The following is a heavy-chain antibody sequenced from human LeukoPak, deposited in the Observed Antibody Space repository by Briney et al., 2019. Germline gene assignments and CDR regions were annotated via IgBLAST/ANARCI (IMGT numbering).Heavy chain of an antibody. CDR2: LPSGGGP. D-gene: IGHD1/OR15-1a*01. V-gene: IGHV3-23*01. J-gene: IGHJ3*01. CDR3: AKTITPFTTNWDNSPGAFDV. Sequence: GGSLRLSCAASGFTFGSYAMNWVRQAPGRGLEWVSSLPSGGGPSYADSVKGRFTVSRDNSKNTLYLQMNSLGADDTAVYYCAKTITPFTTNWDNSPGAFDVWGQGTVVTVSS. CDR1: GFTFGSYA.